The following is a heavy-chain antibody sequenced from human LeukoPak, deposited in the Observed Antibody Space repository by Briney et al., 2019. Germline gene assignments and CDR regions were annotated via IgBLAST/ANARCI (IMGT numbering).Heavy chain of an antibody. Sequence: GGSLRLSCSASGFSFSDSYMSWFRLSPEKGLEWIAYITSSGTTTEYADSVKGRFTISRVNAKNSLYLQMNSLRPEDTAVYYCGRDPDYGDPYWGQGPLVTVSS. CDR2: ITSSGTTT. J-gene: IGHJ4*02. V-gene: IGHV3-11*01. CDR3: GRDPDYGDPY. CDR1: GFSFSDSY. D-gene: IGHD4/OR15-4a*01.